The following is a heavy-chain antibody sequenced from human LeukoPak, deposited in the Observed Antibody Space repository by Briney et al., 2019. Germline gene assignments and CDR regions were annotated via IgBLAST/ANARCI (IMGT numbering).Heavy chain of an antibody. Sequence: PSQTLSLTCTVSGGSISSGSYYWSWIRQPAGKGLEWIGRIYTSGSTNYNPSLKSRLTISVDTSKNQFSLKLNSVTAADTAVYSCARQRKYYYDSSGTLYYFDYWGQGTLVTVSS. CDR3: ARQRKYYYDSSGTLYYFDY. CDR2: IYTSGST. V-gene: IGHV4-61*02. J-gene: IGHJ4*02. D-gene: IGHD3-22*01. CDR1: GGSISSGSYY.